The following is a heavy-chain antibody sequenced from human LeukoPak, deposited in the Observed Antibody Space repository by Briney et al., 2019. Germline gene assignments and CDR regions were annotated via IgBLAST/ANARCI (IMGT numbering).Heavy chain of an antibody. V-gene: IGHV3-66*01. CDR1: AFTFSSYA. Sequence: GGSLRLSCAASAFTFSSYAMSWVRQAPGKGLEWVSVIYSGGSTYYADSVKGRFTISRDNSKNTLYLQMNSLRAEDTAVYYCARGIVVVTAIDYWGQGTLVTVSS. CDR2: IYSGGST. J-gene: IGHJ4*02. CDR3: ARGIVVVTAIDY. D-gene: IGHD2-21*02.